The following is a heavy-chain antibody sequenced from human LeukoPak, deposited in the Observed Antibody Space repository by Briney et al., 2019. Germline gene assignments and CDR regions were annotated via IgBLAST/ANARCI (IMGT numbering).Heavy chain of an antibody. J-gene: IGHJ3*02. CDR1: GYTFTSYG. Sequence: GASVKVSCKASGYTFTSYGISWVRQAPGQGLEWMGWISGYNGNTNYAQKLQGRVTMTTDTSTSTAFMELRSLTSDDTAVYYCATLSDYRGSRPFDIWGQGTMVTVPS. D-gene: IGHD4-23*01. V-gene: IGHV1-18*01. CDR2: ISGYNGNT. CDR3: ATLSDYRGSRPFDI.